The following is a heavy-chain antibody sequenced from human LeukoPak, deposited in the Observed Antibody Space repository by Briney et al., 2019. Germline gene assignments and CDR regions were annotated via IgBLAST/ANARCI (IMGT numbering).Heavy chain of an antibody. J-gene: IGHJ6*03. Sequence: GGSLRLSCAASGFTFSSYSVNWVRQAPWKGLEWVSYISSSSSSIHSADSVKGRFTISRDNAKNSLYLQMNSLRAEDTAVYYCARQRFLEWLPLDMDVWGKGTTVTVSS. V-gene: IGHV3-48*01. CDR3: ARQRFLEWLPLDMDV. D-gene: IGHD3-3*01. CDR2: ISSSSSSI. CDR1: GFTFSSYS.